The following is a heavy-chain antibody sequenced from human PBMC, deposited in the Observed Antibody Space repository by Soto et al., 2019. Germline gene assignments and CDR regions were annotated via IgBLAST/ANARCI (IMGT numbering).Heavy chain of an antibody. J-gene: IGHJ6*02. CDR2: IWYDGSNK. CDR1: GFTFISYG. Sequence: QVQLVESGGGVVQPGRSLRLSCAAYGFTFISYGMHWVRQAPGKGLEWVAVIWYDGSNKYYADSVKGRFTISRDNSKNTLYLQMNSLRAEDTAVYYCARDESEYGMDVWGQGTTVTVFS. CDR3: ARDESEYGMDV. V-gene: IGHV3-33*01.